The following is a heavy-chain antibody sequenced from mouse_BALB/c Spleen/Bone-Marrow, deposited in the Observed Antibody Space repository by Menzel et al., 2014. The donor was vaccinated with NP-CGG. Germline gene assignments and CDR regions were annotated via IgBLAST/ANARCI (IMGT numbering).Heavy chain of an antibody. Sequence: VKLMESGPGLVAPSQSLSITCTVSGFSLTSYGVHWVRQPPGKGLEWLGVIWAGGSTNYNSALMSRLSISKDNSKSXVFLKMNSLQTDDTAMYYCARSTMITEGFAYWGQGTLVTVSA. CDR2: IWAGGST. CDR3: ARSTMITEGFAY. CDR1: GFSLTSYG. D-gene: IGHD2-4*01. J-gene: IGHJ3*01. V-gene: IGHV2-9*02.